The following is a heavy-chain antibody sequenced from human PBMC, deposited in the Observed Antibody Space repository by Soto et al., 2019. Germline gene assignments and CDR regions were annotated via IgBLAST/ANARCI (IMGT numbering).Heavy chain of an antibody. CDR2: IKQDGGEK. Sequence: GGSLRLSCAASGFTFINYWMSCVRQAPGKGLEWVANIKQDGGEKYYVDSVKGRFTISRDNAKNSLYLQMNSLRAEDTAVYYCARTKANKWFDPWGQGTLVTVSS. J-gene: IGHJ5*02. D-gene: IGHD1-26*01. V-gene: IGHV3-7*03. CDR3: ARTKANKWFDP. CDR1: GFTFINYW.